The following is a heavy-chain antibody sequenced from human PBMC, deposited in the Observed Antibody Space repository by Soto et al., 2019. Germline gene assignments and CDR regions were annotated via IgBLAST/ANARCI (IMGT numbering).Heavy chain of an antibody. CDR2: IDGDGSGK. D-gene: IGHD1-26*01. CDR3: ARGSVGL. CDR1: GFAFSSYL. J-gene: IGHJ4*02. Sequence: GESLRLSCPASGFAFSSYLMHWVRQAPGKGLVWVSRIDGDGSGKIYADSVKGRFTISRDNAKNTLYLQMNSLRDEDTAVYYCARGSVGLGGQGTLVTVSS. V-gene: IGHV3-74*01.